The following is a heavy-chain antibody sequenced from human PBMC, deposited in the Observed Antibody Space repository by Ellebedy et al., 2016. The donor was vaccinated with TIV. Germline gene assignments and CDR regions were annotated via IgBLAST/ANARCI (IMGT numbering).Heavy chain of an antibody. D-gene: IGHD3-10*01. CDR3: AKVWSGGY. CDR2: ISGSGGST. CDR1: GFTFSSYW. V-gene: IGHV3-23*01. Sequence: GESLKISCAASGFTFSSYWMHWVRQAPGKGLEWVSAISGSGGSTYYADSVKGRFTISRDNSKNTLYLQMNSLRAEDTAVYYCAKVWSGGYWGQGTLVTVSS. J-gene: IGHJ4*02.